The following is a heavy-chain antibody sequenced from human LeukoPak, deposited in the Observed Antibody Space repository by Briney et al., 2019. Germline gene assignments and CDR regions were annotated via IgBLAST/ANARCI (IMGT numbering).Heavy chain of an antibody. CDR1: GFTFSRYW. J-gene: IGHJ5*02. V-gene: IGHV3-7*01. D-gene: IGHD3-3*01. CDR2: IKPNGSEK. CDR3: ALRGYCTS. Sequence: PGGSLRLSCAASGFTFSRYWMAWVRQAPGKGLEWVANIKPNGSEKYYVDSVKGRFTISRGNAKNSLYLQMNSLRAEDTAVYYCALRGYCTSWGQGTLVTVSS.